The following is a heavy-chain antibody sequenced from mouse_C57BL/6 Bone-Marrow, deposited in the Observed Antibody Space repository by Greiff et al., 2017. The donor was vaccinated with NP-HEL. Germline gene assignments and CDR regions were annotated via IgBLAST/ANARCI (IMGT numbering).Heavy chain of an antibody. CDR3: ARDGYDYLDY. V-gene: IGHV5-12*01. CDR1: GFTFSDYH. CDR2: ISNGGGST. D-gene: IGHD1-2*01. Sequence: EVQGVESGGGLVQPGGSLKLSCAASGFTFSDYHMYWVRQTPEKRLEWVAYISNGGGSTYYPDTVKGRFTISRDNAKNTLYLQMSRLKSEDTAMYYCARDGYDYLDYWGQGTTLTVSS. J-gene: IGHJ2*01.